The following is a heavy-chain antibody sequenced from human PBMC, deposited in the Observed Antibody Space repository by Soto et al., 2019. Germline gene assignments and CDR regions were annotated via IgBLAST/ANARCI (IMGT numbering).Heavy chain of an antibody. CDR1: GFSLSRSGVG. J-gene: IGHJ3*02. D-gene: IGHD5-12*01. Sequence: QITLKESGPTLVKPTQALTLTCTISGFSLSRSGVGVGWIRQPPAKAPEWLALIYWDADKRYSPSLNRRLTITQDTSKDQVVLTMPNVDPVDTATYSCATRSGYVRAFDIWGQGTMVTVSS. V-gene: IGHV2-5*02. CDR2: IYWDADK. CDR3: ATRSGYVRAFDI.